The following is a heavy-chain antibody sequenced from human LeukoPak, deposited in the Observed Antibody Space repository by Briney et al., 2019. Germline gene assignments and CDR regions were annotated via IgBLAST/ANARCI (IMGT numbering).Heavy chain of an antibody. CDR1: GFTFSSHA. Sequence: PGGSLRLSCAASGFTFSSHAMVWVRQAPGKGLEWVSSISSGSTDIYYRDSVKGRFTISRDNSKNTLYLQMNSLRAEDTAVYYCAKLPYYYDSSDLGEIDSWGQGTLVTVSS. CDR2: ISSGSTDI. V-gene: IGHV3-21*04. CDR3: AKLPYYYDSSDLGEIDS. J-gene: IGHJ4*02. D-gene: IGHD3-22*01.